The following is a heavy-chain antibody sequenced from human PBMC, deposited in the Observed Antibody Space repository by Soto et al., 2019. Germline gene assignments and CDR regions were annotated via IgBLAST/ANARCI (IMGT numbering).Heavy chain of an antibody. J-gene: IGHJ5*02. D-gene: IGHD6-13*01. Sequence: QVQLVPSGADVKKPGASVKVSRKASGYTFTSYGINWARQPPGHGLAWMGWISAYNGNTHYAQKLPGRVTMTTDTAARRAYMEVRSLRSDDTAVYSGERDQPGGGSRWSSEEFDPWGQGSLVSVSS. CDR3: ERDQPGGGSRWSSEEFDP. CDR2: ISAYNGNT. V-gene: IGHV1-18*04. CDR1: GYTFTSYG.